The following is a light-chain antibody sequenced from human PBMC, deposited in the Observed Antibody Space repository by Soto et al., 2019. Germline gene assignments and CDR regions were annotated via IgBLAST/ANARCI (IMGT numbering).Light chain of an antibody. CDR3: QQYNDWPLT. CDR1: QSLSSN. V-gene: IGKV3-15*01. Sequence: EIVMTQSPATLSVSPGERATLSCRASQSLSSNLAWYQQKPGQAPRLLIYGASTRATGIPARFSGTGSGTEFTLTISSLQSEDLAVYYCQQYNDWPLTFGGGTKV. J-gene: IGKJ4*01. CDR2: GAS.